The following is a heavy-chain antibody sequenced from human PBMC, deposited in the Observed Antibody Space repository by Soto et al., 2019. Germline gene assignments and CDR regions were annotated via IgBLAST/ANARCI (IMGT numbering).Heavy chain of an antibody. D-gene: IGHD3-22*01. J-gene: IGHJ3*02. Sequence: SETLSLTCAVSGDTISTGGYYWGWIRQPPGKGLEWIGSIYYSGSTYYNPSLKSRVTISVDTSKNQFSLKLSSVTAADTAVYYCARGIVVVLNAFDIWGQGTMVTVSS. V-gene: IGHV4-39*01. CDR2: IYYSGST. CDR1: GDTISTGGYY. CDR3: ARGIVVVLNAFDI.